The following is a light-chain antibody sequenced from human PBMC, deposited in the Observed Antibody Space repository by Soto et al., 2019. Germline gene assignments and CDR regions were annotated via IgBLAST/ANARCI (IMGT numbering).Light chain of an antibody. J-gene: IGKJ2*01. V-gene: IGKV3-15*01. CDR3: QHYNNWPPYT. Sequence: EIVMTQSPATLSVSPGERAALSCRASQSLTRNLAWYQQKPGQAPRLLMYEASTRATGIPARFSGSGSGTEFTLTISSVQSEDFAVYYCQHYNNWPPYTFGQGTKLEIK. CDR1: QSLTRN. CDR2: EAS.